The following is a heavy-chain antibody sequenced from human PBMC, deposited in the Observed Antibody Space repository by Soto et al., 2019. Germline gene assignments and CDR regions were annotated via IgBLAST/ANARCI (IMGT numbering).Heavy chain of an antibody. CDR3: AKRRGAGGHFDY. D-gene: IGHD2-15*01. J-gene: IGHJ4*02. CDR2: VSIGGST. V-gene: IGHV3-23*01. CDR1: VFTFISYA. Sequence: GGPLRLACASYVFTFISYAMGWVRQGRGKGLEWVAVVSIGGSTHYADSVRGRFTSSRDNSKNTLSLQMNSLTAEDTAVYFCAKRRGAGGHFDYWGQGALVPVSS.